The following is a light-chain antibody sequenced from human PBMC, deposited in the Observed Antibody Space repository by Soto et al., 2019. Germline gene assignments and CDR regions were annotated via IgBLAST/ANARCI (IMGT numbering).Light chain of an antibody. J-gene: IGKJ1*01. Sequence: DVVMTQSPLSLPVTLGQPASISCRSSQSLVYSDGNTYLNWFQQRPGQSPRRLIYKVSNRDSGVPDRFSGRGSGTDFTLKISRVEAEDVGVYYCMQGTQWPGTFGQGTKVEIK. CDR1: QSLVYSDGNTY. V-gene: IGKV2-30*01. CDR3: MQGTQWPGT. CDR2: KVS.